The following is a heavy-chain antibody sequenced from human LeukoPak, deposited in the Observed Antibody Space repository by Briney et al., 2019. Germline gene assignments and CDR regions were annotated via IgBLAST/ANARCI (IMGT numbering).Heavy chain of an antibody. CDR3: ARTEKYYDFWSGSPSFDY. J-gene: IGHJ4*02. Sequence: VASVKVSCKASGGTFSSYAISWVRQAPGQGLEWMGWINPNSGGTNYAQKFQGRVTMTRDTSISTAYMELSRLRSDDTAVYYCARTEKYYDFWSGSPSFDYWGQGTLVTVSS. CDR2: INPNSGGT. CDR1: GGTFSSYA. D-gene: IGHD3-3*01. V-gene: IGHV1-2*02.